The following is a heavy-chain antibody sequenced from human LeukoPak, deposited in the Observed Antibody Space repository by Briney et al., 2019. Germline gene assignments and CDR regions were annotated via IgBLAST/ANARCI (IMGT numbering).Heavy chain of an antibody. CDR3: AKDKDPGKSTSISDFDY. V-gene: IGHV3-30*02. CDR2: IWYDSNKN. J-gene: IGHJ4*02. CDR1: GFTFSSYG. Sequence: GGSLRLSCAASGFTFSSYGMHWVRQAPGKGLEWVAFIWYDSNKNYYRESVKGRFTISRDNSKNTLYLQMNGLRAEDTAVYFCAKDKDPGKSTSISDFDYWGQGTLVTVSS. D-gene: IGHD1-26*01.